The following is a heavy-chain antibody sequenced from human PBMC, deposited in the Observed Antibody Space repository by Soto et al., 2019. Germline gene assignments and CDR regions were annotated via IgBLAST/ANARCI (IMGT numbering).Heavy chain of an antibody. Sequence: PSETLSLTCTVSGGSVSSGNYYWSWIRQPPGKGLEWIGYFSYTGTTNYNPSLKSRLIISVDTSQNQFSLKLASVTAADTAVYYCLTQGFGPLHGLVDVWGQGTTVTVSS. J-gene: IGHJ6*02. CDR1: GGSVSSGNYY. V-gene: IGHV4-61*01. D-gene: IGHD3-10*01. CDR2: FSYTGTT. CDR3: LTQGFGPLHGLVDV.